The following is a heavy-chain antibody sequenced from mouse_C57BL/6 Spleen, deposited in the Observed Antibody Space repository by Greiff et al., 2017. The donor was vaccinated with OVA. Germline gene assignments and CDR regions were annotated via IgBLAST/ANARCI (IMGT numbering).Heavy chain of an antibody. J-gene: IGHJ2*01. D-gene: IGHD3-2*02. CDR1: GYTFTSYG. Sequence: VQLQESGAELARPGASVKLSCKASGYTFTSYGISWVKQRTGQGLEWIGEIYPRSGNTYYNEKFKGKATLTADKSSSTAYMELRSLTSEDSAVDFCAKRGSSGSYFDYWGQGTTLTVSS. V-gene: IGHV1-81*01. CDR3: AKRGSSGSYFDY. CDR2: IYPRSGNT.